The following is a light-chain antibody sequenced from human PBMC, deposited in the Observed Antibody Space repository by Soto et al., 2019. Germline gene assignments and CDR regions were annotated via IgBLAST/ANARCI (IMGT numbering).Light chain of an antibody. CDR3: QQYRGKPFT. CDR2: DAS. CDR1: QGISTA. J-gene: IGKJ2*01. V-gene: IGKV1-13*02. Sequence: AIQLTQSPSSLSASVGDRVTITCRASQGISTALAWFQWKPGQPPNLLISDASTLQSGVPSRFSGSASGADFTLTISSLQPDDFATYYCQQYRGKPFTFGQGTKVEIK.